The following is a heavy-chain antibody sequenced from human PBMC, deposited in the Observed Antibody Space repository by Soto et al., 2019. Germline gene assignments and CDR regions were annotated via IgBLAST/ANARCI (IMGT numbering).Heavy chain of an antibody. D-gene: IGHD3-3*01. CDR2: VYYSGST. Sequence: SETLSLTCTVSGGSISSYYWSWIRQPPGKGLEWIGYVYYSGSTNYNPSLKSRVTISMDTSKNQFSLKLSSVTAADTAVYYCARGGPPITIFGVVTSWFDPWGRGPLVTVSS. CDR1: GGSISSYY. V-gene: IGHV4-59*01. J-gene: IGHJ5*02. CDR3: ARGGPPITIFGVVTSWFDP.